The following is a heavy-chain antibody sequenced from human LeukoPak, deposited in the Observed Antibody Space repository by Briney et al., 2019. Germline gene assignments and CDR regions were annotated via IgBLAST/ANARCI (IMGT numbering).Heavy chain of an antibody. V-gene: IGHV3-30-3*01. CDR3: ARDDPYSSGWYIVFDI. CDR2: ISYDGTNK. D-gene: IGHD6-19*01. Sequence: QPGGSLRLSCAASGFTFSTYAMHWVRQAPGKGLGWVAIISYDGTNKYYADSVKGRFTISRDNSKNTLYLQMNSLRAEDTAVYYCARDDPYSSGWYIVFDIWGQGTMVTVSS. J-gene: IGHJ3*02. CDR1: GFTFSTYA.